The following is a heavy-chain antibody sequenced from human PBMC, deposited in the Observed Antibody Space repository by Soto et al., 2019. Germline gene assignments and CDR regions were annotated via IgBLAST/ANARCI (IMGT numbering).Heavy chain of an antibody. V-gene: IGHV3-21*01. CDR2: ISSSSSYI. CDR3: ARESIAAAGSYYGMDV. D-gene: IGHD6-13*01. Sequence: GGSLRLSCAASGFTFSGYSMNWVRQAPGKGLEWVSSISSSSSYIYYADSVKGRFTISRDNAKNSLYLQMNSLRAEDTAVYYCARESIAAAGSYYGMDVWGQGTTVTVSS. J-gene: IGHJ6*02. CDR1: GFTFSGYS.